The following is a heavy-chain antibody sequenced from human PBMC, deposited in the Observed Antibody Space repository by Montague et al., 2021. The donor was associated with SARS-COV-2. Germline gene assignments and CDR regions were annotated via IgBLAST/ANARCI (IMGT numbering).Heavy chain of an antibody. V-gene: IGHV3-23*01. D-gene: IGHD6-19*01. J-gene: IGHJ4*02. Sequence: SLRLSCAASGFTFSSHAMSWVRQAPGKGLEFVSGLIENGNDRYYADSVKGRFSISRDNSWNTVYLQMNSLRADDTAVYYCVKDYPTPGTTLAAFSDDWGQGTLVTVSS. CDR3: VKDYPTPGTTLAAFSDD. CDR2: LIENGNDR. CDR1: GFTFSSHA.